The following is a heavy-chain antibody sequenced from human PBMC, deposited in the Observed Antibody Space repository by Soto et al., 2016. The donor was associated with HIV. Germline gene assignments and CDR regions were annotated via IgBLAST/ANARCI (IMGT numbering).Heavy chain of an antibody. D-gene: IGHD2-21*02. Sequence: EVQLVESGGALVKPGGSLRLSCAASGLSFTKARMSWVRQVPGKGLEWVGRIKSKNDGGATDYAAPVKGRFTISRDDSTNTLYLHMNSLKIDDTAMYFCTTLAGGIVVVTPTWGQGTQVTVSS. V-gene: IGHV3-15*02. CDR3: TTLAGGIVVVTPT. J-gene: IGHJ4*02. CDR1: GLSFTKAR. CDR2: IKSKNDGGAT.